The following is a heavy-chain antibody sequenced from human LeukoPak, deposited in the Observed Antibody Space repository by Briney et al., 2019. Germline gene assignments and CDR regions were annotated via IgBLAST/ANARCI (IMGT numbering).Heavy chain of an antibody. V-gene: IGHV1-8*01. CDR2: MNPNSGNT. CDR1: GYTFTSYD. J-gene: IGHJ5*02. CDR3: ARAPIYDFWSGYPNWFDP. Sequence: ASVKVSCKASGYTFTSYDINWVRQATRQGLEWMGWMNPNSGNTGYAQKFQGRVTMTRNTSISTAYMELSSLRSEDTAVYYCARAPIYDFWSGYPNWFDPWGQGTLVTVSS. D-gene: IGHD3-3*01.